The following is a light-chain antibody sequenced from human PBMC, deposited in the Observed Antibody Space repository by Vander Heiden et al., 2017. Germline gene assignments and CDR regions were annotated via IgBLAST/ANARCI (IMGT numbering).Light chain of an antibody. CDR1: KLGDKY. J-gene: IGLJ2*01. Sequence: SYELTQPPSVSVSPGQTASITCSGDKLGDKYACWYQQKPGQSPVLVIYQDSKRPSGIPERFSGSNSGNTATLTISGTQAMDEADYYCQAWDSSTAGDVVFGGGTKLTGL. CDR3: QAWDSSTAGDVV. CDR2: QDS. V-gene: IGLV3-1*01.